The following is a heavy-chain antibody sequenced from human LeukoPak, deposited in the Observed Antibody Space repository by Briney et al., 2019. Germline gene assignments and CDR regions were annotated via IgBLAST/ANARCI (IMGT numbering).Heavy chain of an antibody. CDR1: GFTFSSYA. Sequence: PGGSLRLSCAASGFTFSSYAMSWVRQAPGEGLEWVSAISGSGGSTYYADSGKGRFTISRDNSKNTLYLQMNSLRAEDTAVYYCAKEGYYDSSGYYWGQGTLVTVSS. CDR2: ISGSGGST. V-gene: IGHV3-23*01. D-gene: IGHD3-22*01. CDR3: AKEGYYDSSGYY. J-gene: IGHJ4*02.